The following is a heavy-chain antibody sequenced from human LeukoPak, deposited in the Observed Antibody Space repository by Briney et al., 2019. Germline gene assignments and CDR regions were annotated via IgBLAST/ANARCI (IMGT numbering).Heavy chain of an antibody. J-gene: IGHJ4*02. D-gene: IGHD5-18*01. CDR1: GFTFSIYG. V-gene: IGHV3-30*18. CDR2: ISYDGSNK. Sequence: GGSLRLSCAASGFTFSIYGMHWVRQAPRKGLEWVAVISYDGSNKYYADSVKGRFTISRDNSKNTLYLQMNSLRAEDTAVYYCAKAGVDTAMALDYWGQGTLVTVSS. CDR3: AKAGVDTAMALDY.